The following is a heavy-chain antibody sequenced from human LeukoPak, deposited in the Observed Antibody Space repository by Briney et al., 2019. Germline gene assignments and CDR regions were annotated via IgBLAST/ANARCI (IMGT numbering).Heavy chain of an antibody. CDR3: AKDYYDSSGYVGDAFDI. CDR1: GFTFSSYG. CDR2: IWYDGSNK. J-gene: IGHJ3*02. V-gene: IGHV3-33*06. D-gene: IGHD3-22*01. Sequence: SGGSLRLSCAASGFTFSSYGMHWVRQAPGKGLEWVAVIWYDGSNKYYADSVKGRFTISRDNSKNTLYLQMNSLRAEDTAVYYCAKDYYDSSGYVGDAFDIWGQGTMVTVSS.